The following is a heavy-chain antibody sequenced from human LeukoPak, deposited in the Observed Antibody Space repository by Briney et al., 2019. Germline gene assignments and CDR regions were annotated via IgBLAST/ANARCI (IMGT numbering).Heavy chain of an antibody. CDR2: IWYDGSNK. V-gene: IGHV3-33*08. J-gene: IGHJ4*02. Sequence: PGRSLRLSCAASGFTFSSYAMHWVRQAPGKGLEWVAVIWYDGSNKYYADSVKGRFTISRDNSKNTLYLQMSSLRAEDTAVYYCAREVGPIAVAGTKVDYWGQGTLVTVSS. CDR3: AREVGPIAVAGTKVDY. D-gene: IGHD6-19*01. CDR1: GFTFSSYA.